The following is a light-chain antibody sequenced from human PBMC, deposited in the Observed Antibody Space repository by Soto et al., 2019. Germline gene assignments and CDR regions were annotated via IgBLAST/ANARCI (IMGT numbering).Light chain of an antibody. J-gene: IGKJ1*01. CDR1: QSVRSN. Sequence: EIVMTQSPVTLSVSPGERATLSCRASQSVRSNLAWYQQKPGQAPSLLIYGASSRATGIPDRFSGSGSGTDFTLTISRLETEDFAVYYCQQYSDSPPTFGQGTKVDIK. CDR3: QQYSDSPPT. V-gene: IGKV3D-15*01. CDR2: GAS.